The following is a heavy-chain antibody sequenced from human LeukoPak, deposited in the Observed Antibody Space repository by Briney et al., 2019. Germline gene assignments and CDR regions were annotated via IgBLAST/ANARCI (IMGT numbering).Heavy chain of an antibody. CDR2: IYYSGST. V-gene: IGHV4-39*01. J-gene: IGHJ6*03. CDR3: ARHKDYYYSYMDV. Sequence: PSETLSLTCSVSGDSISTSSYYWGWIRQPPGNGLEWTGTIYYSGSTYYNPSLTSRVTISVDTSKNQFSLKLSSVTAADTAVYYCARHKDYYYSYMDVWGKGTTVSICS. CDR1: GDSISTSSYY.